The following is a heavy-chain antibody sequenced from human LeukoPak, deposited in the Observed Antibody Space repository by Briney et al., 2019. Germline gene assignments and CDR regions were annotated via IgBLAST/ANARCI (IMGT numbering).Heavy chain of an antibody. CDR2: ITTYNGKT. CDR1: GYSFTSYG. D-gene: IGHD3-9*01. CDR3: ARGINYDLLTGYSEGFDF. J-gene: IGHJ4*02. Sequence: ASVKVSCKASGYSFTSYGITWVRRAPGQGLEWMGWITTYNGKTNYAQNFQTRVTMTTDTSTNTAYMELRSLRSDDTAVYYCARGINYDLLTGYSEGFDFWGQGTRSPSPQ. V-gene: IGHV1-18*01.